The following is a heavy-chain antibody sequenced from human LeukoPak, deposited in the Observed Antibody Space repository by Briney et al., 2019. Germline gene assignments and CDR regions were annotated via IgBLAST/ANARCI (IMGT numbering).Heavy chain of an antibody. V-gene: IGHV4-4*07. D-gene: IGHD3-10*01. CDR2: ISGSGTI. CDR3: ARDSGTTGEVKFDP. CDR1: GGSFSGY. Sequence: NPSETLSLTCAVYGGSFSGYWSWIRQPAGKGLEWIGRISGSGTITYNPALQSRLSISIDTSKNQFSLKLMSVTAADTAVYYCARDSGTTGEVKFDPWGQGTLVTVSS. J-gene: IGHJ5*02.